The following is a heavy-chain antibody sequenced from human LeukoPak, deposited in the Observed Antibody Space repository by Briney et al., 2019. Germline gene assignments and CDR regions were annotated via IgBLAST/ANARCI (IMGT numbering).Heavy chain of an antibody. CDR3: ARVIAAPPFDY. CDR1: GFTFSSYP. CDR2: INTDGSST. V-gene: IGHV3-74*01. D-gene: IGHD6-6*01. J-gene: IGHJ4*02. Sequence: TGGSLRLSCAASGFTFSSYPMSWVRQAPGKGLVWVSRINTDGSSTSYADSVKGRFTISRDNAMNTLYLQMNSLRAEDTAVYYCARVIAAPPFDYWGQGTLVTVSS.